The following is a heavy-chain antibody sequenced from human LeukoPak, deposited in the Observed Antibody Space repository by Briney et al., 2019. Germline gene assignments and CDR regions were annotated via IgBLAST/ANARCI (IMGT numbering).Heavy chain of an antibody. Sequence: EPSETLSLTCTVSGGSISSSNYQWGWIRQPPGKGLEWIGNIYYSGSTYYNPSLKSRVTISIDTSKNQFSLKLSSVTAADTAVYFCARLVWVNFCGFLPRERHTLYFDYWGQGTLVTVSS. CDR3: ARLVWVNFCGFLPRERHTLYFDY. CDR1: GGSISSSNYQ. J-gene: IGHJ4*02. CDR2: IYYSGST. V-gene: IGHV4-39*01. D-gene: IGHD3-10*01.